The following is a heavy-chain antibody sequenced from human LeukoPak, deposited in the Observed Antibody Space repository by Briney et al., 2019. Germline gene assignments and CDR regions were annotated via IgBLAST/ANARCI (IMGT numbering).Heavy chain of an antibody. D-gene: IGHD1-20*01. Sequence: GGSLRLSCAAPGFIISNYTMNWVRQAPGKGLEWVASISSGISYIYYADSMKGRFTISRDNAKNTLYLQMNSLRAEDTAVYYCARDVNWNQIDYWGQGSLVTVSS. J-gene: IGHJ4*02. CDR1: GFIISNYT. CDR3: ARDVNWNQIDY. CDR2: ISSGISYI. V-gene: IGHV3-21*01.